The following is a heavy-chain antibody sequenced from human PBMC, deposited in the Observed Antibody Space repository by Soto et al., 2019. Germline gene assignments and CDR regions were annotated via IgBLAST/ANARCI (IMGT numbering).Heavy chain of an antibody. V-gene: IGHV4-59*01. Sequence: QVQLQESGPGLVKPSETLSLTCTVSGGSIPNYYCSWFRQPPGKGLEWIGYIRYDGYSVYNLSLXXXXXXXXXXXXXXXXXXXXXXXXXXXXXXXXXXHGFGSLHGLVDVWGQGTTVIVSS. J-gene: IGHJ6*02. CDR2: IRYDGYS. CDR3: XXHGFGSLHGLVDV. D-gene: IGHD3-10*01. CDR1: GGSIPNYY.